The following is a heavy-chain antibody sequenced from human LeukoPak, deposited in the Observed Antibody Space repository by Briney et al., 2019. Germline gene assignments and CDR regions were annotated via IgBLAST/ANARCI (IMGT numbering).Heavy chain of an antibody. CDR2: IYTSGST. CDR3: AGTGGYDNFDY. V-gene: IGHV4-4*07. D-gene: IGHD5-12*01. J-gene: IGHJ4*02. Sequence: PSETLSLTCPVSGGTISSYYWSWVRQPAGKGLEWIGRIYTSGSTNYNPCLKSRVTMSVDTPKNQFSLKLGSVTAADTAVYYWAGTGGYDNFDYWGQGTLGTVSS. CDR1: GGTISSYY.